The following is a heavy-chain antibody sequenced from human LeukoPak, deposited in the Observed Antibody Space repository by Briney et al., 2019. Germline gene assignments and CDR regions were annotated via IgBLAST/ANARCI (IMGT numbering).Heavy chain of an antibody. D-gene: IGHD1-26*01. CDR1: GGSICSTNW. CDR3: SRESGAFSPFGY. J-gene: IGHJ4*02. V-gene: IGHV4-4*02. Sequence: PSETLSLTCGVSGGSICSTNWWSWVRQPPGQGLEWIGEISLSGVTNYNPSLKSRVTMSLDRSKNHLSLTLTSVTAADTAVYYCSRESGAFSPFGYWGQGTLVTVSS. CDR2: ISLSGVT.